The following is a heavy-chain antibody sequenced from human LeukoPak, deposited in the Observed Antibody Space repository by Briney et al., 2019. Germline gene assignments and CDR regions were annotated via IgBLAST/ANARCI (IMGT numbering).Heavy chain of an antibody. J-gene: IGHJ4*02. CDR3: AKDRYSGYERFDY. D-gene: IGHD5-12*01. CDR1: GFTFSSYG. CDR2: IRYDGSNK. Sequence: GGSLRLSCAASGFTFSSYGMHWVRQAPGKGLEWVAFIRYDGSNKYHADSVKGRFTISRDNSKNTLYLQMNSLRAEDTAVYYCAKDRYSGYERFDYWGQGTLVTVSS. V-gene: IGHV3-30*02.